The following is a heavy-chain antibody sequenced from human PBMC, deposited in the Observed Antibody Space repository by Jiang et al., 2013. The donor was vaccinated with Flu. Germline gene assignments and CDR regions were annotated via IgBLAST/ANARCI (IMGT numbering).Heavy chain of an antibody. CDR3: ARGHLRAYCGGDCYPNPDY. J-gene: IGHJ4*02. D-gene: IGHD2-21*02. CDR1: TSYD. Sequence: TSYDINWVRQATGQGLEWMGWMNPNSGNTGYAQKFQGRVTMTRNTSISTAYMELSSLRSEDTAVYYCARGHLRAYCGGDCYPNPDYWGQGTLVTVSS. V-gene: IGHV1-8*01. CDR2: MNPNSGNT.